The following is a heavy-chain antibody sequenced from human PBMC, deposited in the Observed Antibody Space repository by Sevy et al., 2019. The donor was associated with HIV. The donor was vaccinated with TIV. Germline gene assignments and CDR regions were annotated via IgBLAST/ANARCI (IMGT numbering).Heavy chain of an antibody. CDR3: ARSSYSTARFDY. V-gene: IGHV4-59*01. Sequence: SETLSLTCTVSGGSISSYYWSWIRQPPGKGLEWIGYIYCSGSTNYNPSLKSRVTISVDTSKNQFSLKLNSVTAADTALYYCARSSYSTARFDYWGQGALVTVSS. CDR2: IYCSGST. J-gene: IGHJ4*02. D-gene: IGHD6-13*01. CDR1: GGSISSYY.